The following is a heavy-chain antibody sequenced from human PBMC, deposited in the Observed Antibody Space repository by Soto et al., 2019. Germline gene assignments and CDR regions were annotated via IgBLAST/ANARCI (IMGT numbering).Heavy chain of an antibody. Sequence: GGSLRLSCAASGFTFSSYGMSWVRQAPGKGLEWVSSISGSGGSTYYAHSVKGRFTISRDNSQNTLSLQMNSLRAEDAAIYYCATSPTNLVVTAMRDDYWGQGTLVTVSS. CDR3: ATSPTNLVVTAMRDDY. D-gene: IGHD2-21*02. CDR1: GFTFSSYG. CDR2: ISGSGGST. V-gene: IGHV3-23*01. J-gene: IGHJ4*02.